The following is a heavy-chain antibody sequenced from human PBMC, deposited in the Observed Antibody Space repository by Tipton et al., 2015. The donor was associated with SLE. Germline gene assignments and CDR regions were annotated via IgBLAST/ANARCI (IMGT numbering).Heavy chain of an antibody. CDR3: ARRGSYYCFDY. V-gene: IGHV4-39*01. CDR2: IYYSGST. D-gene: IGHD1-26*01. J-gene: IGHJ4*02. Sequence: TLSLTCTVSGGSISSSSYYWGWIRQPPGKGLEWIGYIYYSGSTYYNPSLKSRVTISVDTSKNQFSLKLSSVTAADTAVYYCARRGSYYCFDYWGQGTLVTVSS. CDR1: GGSISSSSYY.